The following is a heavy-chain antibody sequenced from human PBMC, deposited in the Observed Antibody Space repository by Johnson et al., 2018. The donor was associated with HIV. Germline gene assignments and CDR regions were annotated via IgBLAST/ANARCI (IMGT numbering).Heavy chain of an antibody. J-gene: IGHJ3*02. CDR1: GFTFSHYW. CDR3: AREGKDAFDI. Sequence: QVQLVESGGGLVQPGGSLTLSCAASGFTFSHYWMHWVRQAPGKGLVWVAVISYDGSNKYYADSVKGRFTISRDNSKNTLYLQMNSLRAEDTAVYYCAREGKDAFDIWGQGTMVTVSS. CDR2: ISYDGSNK. D-gene: IGHD3-10*01. V-gene: IGHV3-30*03.